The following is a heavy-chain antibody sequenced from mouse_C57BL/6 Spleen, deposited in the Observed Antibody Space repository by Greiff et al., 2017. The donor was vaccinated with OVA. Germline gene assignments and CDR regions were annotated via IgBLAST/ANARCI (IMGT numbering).Heavy chain of an antibody. CDR2: INPNYGTT. Sequence: EVKVVESGPELVKPGASVKISCKASGYSFTDYNMNWVKQSNGKSLEWIGVINPNYGTTSYNQKFKGKATLTVDQSSSTAYMQLNSLTSEDSAVYYCARDLYSNYEEGSAMDYWGQGTSVTVSS. CDR1: GYSFTDYN. D-gene: IGHD2-5*01. J-gene: IGHJ4*01. CDR3: ARDLYSNYEEGSAMDY. V-gene: IGHV1-39*01.